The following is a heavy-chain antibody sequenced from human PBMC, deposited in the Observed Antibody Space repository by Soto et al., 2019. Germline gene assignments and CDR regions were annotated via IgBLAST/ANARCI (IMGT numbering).Heavy chain of an antibody. CDR1: GGSISSSSYY. V-gene: IGHV4-39*01. CDR2: IYYSGST. Sequence: QLQLQESGPGLVKPSETLSLTCTVSGGSISSSSYYWGWIRQPPGKGLEWIGSIYYSGSTYYNPSLKSRVTISVDTSKNQFSLKLRAVTAADTAVYYCARRHGSGGSCYPYYFDYWGQGTLVTVSS. J-gene: IGHJ4*02. D-gene: IGHD2-15*01. CDR3: ARRHGSGGSCYPYYFDY.